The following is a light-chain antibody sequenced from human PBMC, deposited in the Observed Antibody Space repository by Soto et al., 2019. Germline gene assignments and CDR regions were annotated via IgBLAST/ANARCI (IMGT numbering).Light chain of an antibody. CDR1: QSISNN. CDR2: TAS. V-gene: IGKV1-39*01. J-gene: IGKJ5*01. CDR3: QQSYSSPIT. Sequence: DIQMTQSPSSLSASVGDRVTITCRASQSISNNLNWYQQRPGKPPKLLIYTASSLQSGAPSRFSGSGSGTDFTLTISSLQPEDFATYYCQQSYSSPITFGQGTRLENK.